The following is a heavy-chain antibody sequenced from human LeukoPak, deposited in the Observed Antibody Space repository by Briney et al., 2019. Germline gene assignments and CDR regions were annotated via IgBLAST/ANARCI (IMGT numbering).Heavy chain of an antibody. Sequence: SETLSLTCTVSGGSISSGSYYWGWIRQPPGKGLEWIGNIYYSGSTYYNPSLKSRVTISLDTSKNQFSLNLTSVTAADTALYFCARIIIVGPTRWFDPWGQGTLVTVSS. CDR1: GGSISSGSYY. CDR2: IYYSGST. J-gene: IGHJ5*02. V-gene: IGHV4-39*07. D-gene: IGHD1-26*01. CDR3: ARIIIVGPTRWFDP.